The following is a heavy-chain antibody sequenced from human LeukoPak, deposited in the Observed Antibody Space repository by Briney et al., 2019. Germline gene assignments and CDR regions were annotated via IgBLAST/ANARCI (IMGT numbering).Heavy chain of an antibody. D-gene: IGHD1-26*01. CDR2: IRYDGSNK. CDR3: AKGGPPTGASPRPWDFNY. CDR1: GFTFSSYG. J-gene: IGHJ4*02. V-gene: IGHV3-30*02. Sequence: GGSLRLSCAASGFTFSSYGMHWVRQAPGKGLEWVAFIRYDGSNKYYADSVKGRFTISRDNSKNTLYLQMNSLRVEDTAVYYCAKGGPPTGASPRPWDFNYWGQGALVTVSS.